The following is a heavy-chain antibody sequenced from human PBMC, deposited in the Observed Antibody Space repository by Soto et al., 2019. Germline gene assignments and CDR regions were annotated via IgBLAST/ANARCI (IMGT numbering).Heavy chain of an antibody. J-gene: IGHJ4*02. D-gene: IGHD6-19*01. CDR1: GFTFESYA. Sequence: ESGGGSVQPGRSLRLSCVASGFTFESYAMHWVRQVPGKGLEWVSGISWNSGSIGYEDSVMGRFTISRDNAQKSLYLEMNSLRVEDTAFYYCVKDIHEQWLVSHFEYWGQGALVTVSS. V-gene: IGHV3-9*01. CDR3: VKDIHEQWLVSHFEY. CDR2: ISWNSGSI.